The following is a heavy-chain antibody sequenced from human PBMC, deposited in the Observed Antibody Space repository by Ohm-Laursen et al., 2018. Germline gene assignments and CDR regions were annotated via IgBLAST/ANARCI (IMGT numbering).Heavy chain of an antibody. V-gene: IGHV4-59*01. D-gene: IGHD4-17*01. CDR3: ARDPGDSYYYYGMDV. Sequence: TLSLTCTVSGGSISSYYWSWIRQPPGKGLEWIGYIYYSGSTNYNPSLKSRVTISVDTSKNQFSLKLSSVTAADTAVYYCARDPGDSYYYYGMDVWGQGTTVTVSS. CDR2: IYYSGST. CDR1: GGSISSYY. J-gene: IGHJ6*02.